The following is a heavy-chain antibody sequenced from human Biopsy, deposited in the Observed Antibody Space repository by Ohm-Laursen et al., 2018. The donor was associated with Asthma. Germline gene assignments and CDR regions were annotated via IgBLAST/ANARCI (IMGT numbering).Heavy chain of an antibody. Sequence: SETLSLTCSMYGLSSSAYYWTWIRQTPGKGLEWIGESDHRGNTNTNAILKSRVTISKAKSANEFSLKMKSVTAADTAIYYCAGGPEWSGLDIWGQGTTVTVSS. CDR2: SDHRGNT. CDR1: GLSSSAYY. CDR3: AGGPEWSGLDI. J-gene: IGHJ6*02. D-gene: IGHD3-3*01. V-gene: IGHV4-34*01.